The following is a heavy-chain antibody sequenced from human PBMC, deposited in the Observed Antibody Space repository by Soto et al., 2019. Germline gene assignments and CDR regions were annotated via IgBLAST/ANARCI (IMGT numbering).Heavy chain of an antibody. CDR2: IKSKGDGGTI. D-gene: IGHD6-13*01. CDR3: TTDGAQVAAADTGGLCFDY. Sequence: EVQLVESVGVLVKPGGSLRLSCAASGFIFNKAWMNWVRQAPGKGLEWVGRIKSKGDGGTIDYVAPVKGRFTISRDDSKNTLYLQMNSLKTEDTAVYFCTTDGAQVAAADTGGLCFDYWGQGTLVTVSS. J-gene: IGHJ4*02. V-gene: IGHV3-15*07. CDR1: GFIFNKAW.